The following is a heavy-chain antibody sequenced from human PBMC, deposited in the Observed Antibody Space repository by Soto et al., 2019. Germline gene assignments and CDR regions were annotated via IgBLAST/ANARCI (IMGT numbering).Heavy chain of an antibody. V-gene: IGHV1-69*02. Sequence: QVQLVQSGAEVRKPGSSVEVSCMASGSIFSSYTVNWMLQAPREGLEWIGRIIPVLGVTHYARRFQGRVTITADRSRKTAYMELTSLTSEDTAVYYWARRRYCGVDCYNKFYYGMDVWGQGTTVTVSS. D-gene: IGHD2-21*02. CDR1: GSIFSSYT. CDR3: ARRRYCGVDCYNKFYYGMDV. J-gene: IGHJ6*02. CDR2: IIPVLGVT.